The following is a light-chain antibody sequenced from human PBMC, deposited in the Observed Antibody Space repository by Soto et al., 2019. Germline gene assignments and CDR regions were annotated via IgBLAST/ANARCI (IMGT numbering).Light chain of an antibody. CDR1: QAISTW. CDR2: AAS. Sequence: DIQMTQSPSSVSASVGDRVTITCRASQAISTWLAWYQQKPGRAPNLLIFAASTLQSGVPSRFSGSGSGTDFTLTISSLQPEDFATYYCQQSNSFPLTFGGGTKVNFK. CDR3: QQSNSFPLT. J-gene: IGKJ4*01. V-gene: IGKV1D-12*01.